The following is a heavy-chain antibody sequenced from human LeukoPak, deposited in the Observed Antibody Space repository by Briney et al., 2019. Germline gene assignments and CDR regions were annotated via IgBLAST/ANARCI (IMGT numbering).Heavy chain of an antibody. V-gene: IGHV3-15*01. CDR2: IKSKTDGGTT. Sequence: GGSLRLSCAASGFTFSNAWMSWVRQAPGKGLEWVGRIKSKTDGGTTDYAAPVKGRFTISRDDSKNTLYLQMNSLKTEDTAVYYCTTDSGYSYGYYVPEYFQHWGQGTLVTVSS. CDR1: GFTFSNAW. J-gene: IGHJ1*01. D-gene: IGHD5-18*01. CDR3: TTDSGYSYGYYVPEYFQH.